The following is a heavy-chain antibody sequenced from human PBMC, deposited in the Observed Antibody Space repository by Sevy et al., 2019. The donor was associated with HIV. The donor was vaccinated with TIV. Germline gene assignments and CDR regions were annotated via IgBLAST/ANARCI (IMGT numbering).Heavy chain of an antibody. J-gene: IGHJ4*02. V-gene: IGHV3-48*01. CDR1: GFTFSTYN. D-gene: IGHD2-2*01. Sequence: HAGGSLRLSCAASGFTFSTYNMHWVRQAPGKGLEWVSYISSGSSSLYYADSVKGRFTIFRDNAKSSLYLQMNSLRADDTAVYFCARDRAVPAIQTCFDNWGQGTLVTVSS. CDR2: ISSGSSSL. CDR3: ARDRAVPAIQTCFDN.